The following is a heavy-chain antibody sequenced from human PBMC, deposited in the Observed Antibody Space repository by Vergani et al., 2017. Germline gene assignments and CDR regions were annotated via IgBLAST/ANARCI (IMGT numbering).Heavy chain of an antibody. Sequence: EVQLVESGGGLIHPGGSLRLSCEGSGFSFSGYWMHWVRQSPEKGLVWVSRIKSDGSITNYADSVKGRFTISRDNTKNTLYLEMNSLRGDDRAIYYCVRASCSGPCFMCNWFDPRGQGTLVTGSP. J-gene: IGHJ5*02. D-gene: IGHD2-15*01. CDR2: IKSDGSIT. V-gene: IGHV3-74*01. CDR1: GFSFSGYW. CDR3: VRASCSGPCFMCNWFDP.